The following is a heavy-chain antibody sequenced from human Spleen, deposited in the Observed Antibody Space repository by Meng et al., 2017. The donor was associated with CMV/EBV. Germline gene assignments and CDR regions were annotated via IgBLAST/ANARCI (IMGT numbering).Heavy chain of an antibody. D-gene: IGHD6-19*01. V-gene: IGHV4-39*07. CDR2: IYYTGST. J-gene: IGHJ4*02. CDR1: GGSISSSSYY. Sequence: SETLSLTCTVSGGSISSSSYYWGWIRQPPGKGLEWIASIYYTGSTYYNPSLKSRVTISVDTSKNQFSLKLSSVIAADTAVYYCAREGLAGYTSGDTGFDYWGQGTLVTVSS. CDR3: AREGLAGYTSGDTGFDY.